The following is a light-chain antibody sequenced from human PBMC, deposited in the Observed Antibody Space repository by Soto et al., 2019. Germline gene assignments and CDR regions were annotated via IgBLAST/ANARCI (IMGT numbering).Light chain of an antibody. CDR2: GAS. Sequence: EIVLTQSPGTLSLSPGERATLSCRASQSVSSSYLAWYQQKPGQAPRLLIYGASSRATGIPDRFSGSGSGTDFTLTISRLEPADFAVYYCQQYGSSLFPFGHGTKVDIK. V-gene: IGKV3-20*01. CDR3: QQYGSSLFP. CDR1: QSVSSSY. J-gene: IGKJ3*01.